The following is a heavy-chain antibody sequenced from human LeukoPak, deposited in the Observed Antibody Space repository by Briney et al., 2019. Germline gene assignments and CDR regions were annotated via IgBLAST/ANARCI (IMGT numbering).Heavy chain of an antibody. J-gene: IGHJ3*02. CDR1: GFTFSSYG. Sequence: GGSLRLSCAASGFTFSSYGMHGVRQAPGKGLEWVAFIRYDGSNKYYADSVKGRFTISRDNSKNTLYLQLNSLGAEDTAVYYCAREGSIAVAHDVFDIWGQGTMVTVS. D-gene: IGHD6-19*01. CDR2: IRYDGSNK. V-gene: IGHV3-30*02. CDR3: AREGSIAVAHDVFDI.